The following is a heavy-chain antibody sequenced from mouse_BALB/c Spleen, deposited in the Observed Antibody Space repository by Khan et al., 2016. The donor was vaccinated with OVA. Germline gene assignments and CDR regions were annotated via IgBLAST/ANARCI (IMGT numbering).Heavy chain of an antibody. D-gene: IGHD2-10*02. J-gene: IGHJ4*01. CDR3: AKGVWSYFYAVDY. CDR2: IWGGGTT. CDR1: GFSLTDYD. Sequence: QVQLKESGPGLVAPSQSLSITCSVSGFSLTDYDVSWIRQPPGTGLEWLGVIWGGGTTYYNSVLDTRLSISKDNSKSRVFLKMNSLQTDDTAMYYCAKGVWSYFYAVDYWGQGTSVTVSS. V-gene: IGHV2-6-5*01.